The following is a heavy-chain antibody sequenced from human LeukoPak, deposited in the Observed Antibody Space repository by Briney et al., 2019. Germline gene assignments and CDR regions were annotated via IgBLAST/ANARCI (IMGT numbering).Heavy chain of an antibody. CDR2: IIPIFGTA. V-gene: IGHV1-69*05. CDR3: ARYGHSPFFDY. Sequence: SVKVSCKASGGTFSSYAISWVRQAPGQGLEWMGGIIPIFGTANYAQKFQGRVIMTRDMSTSTVYMELSSLRSEDTAVYFCARYGHSPFFDYWGQGTLVIVSS. CDR1: GGTFSSYA. D-gene: IGHD4-17*01. J-gene: IGHJ4*02.